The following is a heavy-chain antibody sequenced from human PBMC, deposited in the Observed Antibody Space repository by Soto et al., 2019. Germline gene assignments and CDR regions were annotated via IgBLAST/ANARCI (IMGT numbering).Heavy chain of an antibody. CDR2: IYHSGST. J-gene: IGHJ4*02. Sequence: QLQLQESGSGLVKPSQTLSLTCAVSGGSISSGGYSWSWIRQPPGKGLEWIGYIYHSGSTDYNPSLKSRVTISVSRSKNQFSLKLSSVTAADTAVYYCARARDYYDSSGLFDYWGQGTLVTVSS. D-gene: IGHD3-22*01. V-gene: IGHV4-30-2*01. CDR1: GGSISSGGYS. CDR3: ARARDYYDSSGLFDY.